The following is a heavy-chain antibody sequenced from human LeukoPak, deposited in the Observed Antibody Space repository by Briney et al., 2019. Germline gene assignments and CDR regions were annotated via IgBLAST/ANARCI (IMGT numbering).Heavy chain of an antibody. J-gene: IGHJ4*02. D-gene: IGHD4-23*01. CDR3: ASRSGLNRGLGTTVVTRFDY. CDR2: INPNSGGT. Sequence: ASVKVSCKASGYTFTGYYIHWVRQAPGQGLEWMGWINPNSGGTNYAQKFQGRVTMTRDTSISTAYMDLSRLRSDDTAVYYCASRSGLNRGLGTTVVTRFDYWGQGTLVTVSS. CDR1: GYTFTGYY. V-gene: IGHV1-2*02.